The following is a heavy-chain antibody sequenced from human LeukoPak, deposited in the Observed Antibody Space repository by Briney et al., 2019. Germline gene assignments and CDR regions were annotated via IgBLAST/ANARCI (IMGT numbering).Heavy chain of an antibody. V-gene: IGHV4-34*01. CDR2: INHSGST. D-gene: IGHD2-2*01. CDR1: GGSFSGYY. CDR3: ASQNYNCSSTSCPRYYYYYYYMDV. Sequence: LETLSLTCAVYGGSFSGYYWSWIRQPPGKGLEWIGEINHSGSTNYNPSLKSRVTISVDTSKNQFSLKLSSVTAADTAVYYCASQNYNCSSTSCPRYYYYYYYMDVWGKGTTVTVSS. J-gene: IGHJ6*03.